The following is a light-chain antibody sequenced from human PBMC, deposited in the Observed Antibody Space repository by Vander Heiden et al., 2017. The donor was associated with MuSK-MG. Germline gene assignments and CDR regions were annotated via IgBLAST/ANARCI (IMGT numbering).Light chain of an antibody. CDR1: QGISSY. CDR3: QQYYSYPGVT. J-gene: IGKJ1*01. Sequence: AIRMTQSPSSFSASTGDRVTITCRASQGISSYLAWYQQKPGKAPKLLIYAASTLQSGVPSRFSGSGSGTDFTLTISCLQSEDFATYYCQQYYSYPGVTFGQGTKVEIK. CDR2: AAS. V-gene: IGKV1-8*01.